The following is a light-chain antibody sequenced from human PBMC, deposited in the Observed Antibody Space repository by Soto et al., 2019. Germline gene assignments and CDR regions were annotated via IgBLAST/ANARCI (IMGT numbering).Light chain of an antibody. CDR3: CSYAGYTTYV. CDR2: EVS. Sequence: QSVLTQPASVSGSPGQSITISCTGTSSDVGGYNYVSWYQQHPGKAPKLMIYEVSNRPSGVSNRFSGSKSGTTASLTISGLQAEDEADYYCCSYAGYTTYVFGSGTKVTVL. CDR1: SSDVGGYNY. J-gene: IGLJ1*01. V-gene: IGLV2-14*01.